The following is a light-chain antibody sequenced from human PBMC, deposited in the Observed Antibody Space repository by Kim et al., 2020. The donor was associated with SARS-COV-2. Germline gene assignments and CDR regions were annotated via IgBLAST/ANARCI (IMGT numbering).Light chain of an antibody. J-gene: IGKJ2*01. V-gene: IGKV3-15*01. CDR1: QSVRSN. CDR3: QQYNNWPQYT. CDR2: GAS. Sequence: EIVMTQSPATLSVSPGERATLSCRASQSVRSNLAWYQQKPGQGPRLLISGASTRATGIPARFSGSGSGTEFTLTISSLQSEDFAVYYWQQYNNWPQYTCGKGTKLEIK.